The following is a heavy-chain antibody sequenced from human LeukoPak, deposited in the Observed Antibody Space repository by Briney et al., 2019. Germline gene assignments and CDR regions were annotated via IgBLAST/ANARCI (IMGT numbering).Heavy chain of an antibody. CDR3: ARESESYDSSGSTFGY. CDR2: ISYDGSNK. Sequence: GRSLRLSCAASGFTFSSYAMHWVRQAPGKGLEWVAVISYDGSNKYYADSVKGRFTISRDYSKNTLYLQMNSLRAEDTAVYYCARESESYDSSGSTFGYWGQGTRVTVSS. J-gene: IGHJ4*02. CDR1: GFTFSSYA. V-gene: IGHV3-30*04. D-gene: IGHD3-22*01.